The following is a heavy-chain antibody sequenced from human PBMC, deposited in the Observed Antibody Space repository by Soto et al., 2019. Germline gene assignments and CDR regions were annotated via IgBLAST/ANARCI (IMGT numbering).Heavy chain of an antibody. CDR3: ARDFEAGGGNSEFWFDP. J-gene: IGHJ5*02. Sequence: QVQLQESGPGLVKPSQTLSLTCTVSGGSISSGGYYWSWIRQHPGKGLEWIGYIYYSGSTYYNPSLKSRVTISVDTSKNQFSLKLSSVTAADTAVYYCARDFEAGGGNSEFWFDPWGQGTLVTVSS. V-gene: IGHV4-31*03. D-gene: IGHD2-21*02. CDR1: GGSISSGGYY. CDR2: IYYSGST.